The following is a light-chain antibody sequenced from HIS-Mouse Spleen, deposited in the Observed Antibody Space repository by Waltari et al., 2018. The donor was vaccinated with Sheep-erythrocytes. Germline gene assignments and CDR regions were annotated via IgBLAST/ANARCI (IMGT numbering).Light chain of an antibody. CDR3: CSYAGSYNHV. V-gene: IGLV2-11*01. CDR1: SSDVGGYNY. CDR2: DVS. J-gene: IGLJ1*01. Sequence: QSALTQPRSVSGSPGQSVTISCTGTSSDVGGYNYVSWYQQHPGKVPKLMIYDVSKRPSGVLDRFSGSKSGNTASLTISGLQAEDEADYSCCSYAGSYNHVFATGTKVTVL.